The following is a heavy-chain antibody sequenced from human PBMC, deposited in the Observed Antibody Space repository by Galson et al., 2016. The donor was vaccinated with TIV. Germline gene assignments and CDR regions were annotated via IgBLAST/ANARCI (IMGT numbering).Heavy chain of an antibody. V-gene: IGHV4-38-2*02. D-gene: IGHD2-21*02. CDR2: FFHPGAV. J-gene: IGHJ4*02. Sequence: ETLSLTCTVSGYSINSHYFWAWLRQPPGKGLEWIGSFFHPGAVYYNPSLERRVTMSGDTSKNHFSLRLTSVTAADTAIYYCTRHIGGDFGDYVGQGILVTISS. CDR3: TRHIGGDFGDY. CDR1: GYSINSHYF.